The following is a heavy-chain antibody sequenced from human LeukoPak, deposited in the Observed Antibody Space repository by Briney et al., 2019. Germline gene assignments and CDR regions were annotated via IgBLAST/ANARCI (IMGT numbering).Heavy chain of an antibody. V-gene: IGHV3-23*01. Sequence: PGGSLRLSCAASGFTFSSYAMTWVRQAPGKGLEWVSTVRDSGIGTYSADSVKGRFTISRDNSKNTLFLQMNSLRAEDTAVYYCAKGGSSGWPFDCWGQGTLVTVSS. CDR2: VRDSGIGT. CDR3: AKGGSSGWPFDC. CDR1: GFTFSSYA. D-gene: IGHD6-25*01. J-gene: IGHJ4*02.